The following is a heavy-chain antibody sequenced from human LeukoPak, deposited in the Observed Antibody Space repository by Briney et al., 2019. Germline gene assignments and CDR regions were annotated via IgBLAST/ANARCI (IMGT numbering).Heavy chain of an antibody. D-gene: IGHD3-22*01. CDR2: IIPILDIT. Sequence: GASVKVSCKASGYTFTTYGISWVRQAPGQGLEWMGRIIPILDITNYAQKFQGRVTITADKSTSTAYMELSSLRSEDTAVYYCAYGGLYDTGGYPVREYYFDYWGQGTLVTVSS. CDR1: GYTFTTYG. V-gene: IGHV1-69*04. CDR3: AYGGLYDTGGYPVREYYFDY. J-gene: IGHJ4*02.